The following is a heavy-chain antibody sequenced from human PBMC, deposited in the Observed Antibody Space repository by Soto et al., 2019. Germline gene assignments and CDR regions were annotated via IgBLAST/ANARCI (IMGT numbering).Heavy chain of an antibody. CDR2: ISYDGSDK. D-gene: IGHD3-16*02. V-gene: IGHV3-30*18. CDR3: ANALGELSPESDDY. CDR1: GFTFSSYA. Sequence: QVQLVESGGGVVQPGRSLRLSCAASGFTFSSYAMHWVRQAPGKGLEWVAVISYDGSDKYYADSVKGRFTISRDNSKNTLNLQMNSLRADDTAVYYCANALGELSPESDDYWGQGTLITVSS. J-gene: IGHJ4*02.